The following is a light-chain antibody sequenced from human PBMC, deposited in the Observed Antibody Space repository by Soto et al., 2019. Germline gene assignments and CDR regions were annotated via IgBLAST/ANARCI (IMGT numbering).Light chain of an antibody. Sequence: QSALTQPASVSGSPGQSITISCTGTSSDVGTYNHVSWYQQHPGKAPKLMIYDVSKRPSGVSNRFSGSKSGNTASLTISGLQAEDEADYYCSSYAGSTKVFGGGTKLTVL. CDR3: SSYAGSTKV. CDR2: DVS. CDR1: SSDVGTYNH. V-gene: IGLV2-14*01. J-gene: IGLJ2*01.